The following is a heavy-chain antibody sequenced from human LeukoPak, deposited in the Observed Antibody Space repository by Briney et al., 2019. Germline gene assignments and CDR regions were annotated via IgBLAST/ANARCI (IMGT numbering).Heavy chain of an antibody. D-gene: IGHD2-2*01. V-gene: IGHV1-8*01. CDR3: ARVRPCTTATCYRWFDP. CDR1: GHTFTSFD. Sequence: ASVKVSCKASGHTFTSFDINWVRQAPGQGLEWMGWMNPNSGNTGYAQKFQGRVTMTRDTSTSTAYMELSSLRSEDTAVYYCARVRPCTTATCYRWFDPWGQGTLVTVSS. J-gene: IGHJ5*02. CDR2: MNPNSGNT.